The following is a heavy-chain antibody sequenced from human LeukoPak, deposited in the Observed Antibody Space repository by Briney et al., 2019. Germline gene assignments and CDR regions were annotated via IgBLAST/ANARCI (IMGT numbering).Heavy chain of an antibody. J-gene: IGHJ4*02. CDR3: TTEQDTAMVTGFDY. V-gene: IGHV3-15*01. Sequence: GGSLRLSCAASGFTVSNAWMSAVRQAPRKGLEGVGRIKSKTDGGTTDYAAPVKSRFTIARDDSKNKLYMQMNSLKTEDTAVYYCTTEQDTAMVTGFDYWGQGTLVTVSS. CDR1: GFTVSNAW. CDR2: IKSKTDGGTT. D-gene: IGHD5-18*01.